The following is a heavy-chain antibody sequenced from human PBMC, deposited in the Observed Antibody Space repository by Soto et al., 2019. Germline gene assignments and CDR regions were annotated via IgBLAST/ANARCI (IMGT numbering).Heavy chain of an antibody. CDR2: VFHSGST. Sequence: SETLSLTCTVSGDSIGSYRWSWIRQPPQKGLEWIGYVFHSGSTNYNPSLKSRVSMSVDTSKNQFSLKLTSMTAADSAVYYCARAPPPISYDSGESEYYLDFWGRGTLVTVSS. J-gene: IGHJ4*02. CDR3: ARAPPPISYDSGESEYYLDF. D-gene: IGHD3-3*01. V-gene: IGHV4-59*01. CDR1: GDSIGSYR.